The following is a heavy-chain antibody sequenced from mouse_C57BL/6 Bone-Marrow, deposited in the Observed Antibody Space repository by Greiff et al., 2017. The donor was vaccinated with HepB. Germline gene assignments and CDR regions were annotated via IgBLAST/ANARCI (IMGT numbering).Heavy chain of an antibody. CDR1: GFSLTSYG. Sequence: QVQLQQSGPGLVAPSQSLSITCTVSGFSLTSYGVHWVRQPPGKGLEWLVVIWSDGSTTYNSALKSRLSISKDNSKSQVFLKMNSLQTDDTAMYYCARHRANWDGAMDYWGQGTSVTVSS. CDR2: IWSDGST. D-gene: IGHD4-1*01. V-gene: IGHV2-6-1*01. CDR3: ARHRANWDGAMDY. J-gene: IGHJ4*01.